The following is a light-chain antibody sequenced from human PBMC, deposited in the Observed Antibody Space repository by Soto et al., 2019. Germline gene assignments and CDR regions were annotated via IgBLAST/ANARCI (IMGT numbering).Light chain of an antibody. CDR2: GAS. V-gene: IGKV3-20*01. Sequence: ILLTQSASALPLSLGNRATLSCRASQSIXSNLGWYQQEPGQAPRLPXEGASSMARGGPDRLSGSGSGTDFILTISRREPADCELYYWQQYGMATRTFGGGTKVDIK. CDR1: QSIXSN. CDR3: QQYGMATRT. J-gene: IGKJ4*02.